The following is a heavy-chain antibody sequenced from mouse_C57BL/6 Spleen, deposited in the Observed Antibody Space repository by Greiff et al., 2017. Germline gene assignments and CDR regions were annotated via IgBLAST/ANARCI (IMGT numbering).Heavy chain of an antibody. D-gene: IGHD1-1*01. CDR3: ARHGYYYGSSYVDY. J-gene: IGHJ4*01. CDR1: GFTFSDYY. CDR2: ISNGGGST. Sequence: EVMLVESGGGLVQPGGSLKLSCAASGFTFSDYYMYWVRQTPEKRLEWVAYISNGGGSTYYPDTVKGRFTISRDNAKNTLYLQMSRLKSEDTAMYYCARHGYYYGSSYVDYWGQGTSVTVSS. V-gene: IGHV5-12*01.